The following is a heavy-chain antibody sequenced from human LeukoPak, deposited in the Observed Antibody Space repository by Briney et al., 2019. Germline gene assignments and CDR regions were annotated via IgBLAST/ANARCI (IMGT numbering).Heavy chain of an antibody. J-gene: IGHJ4*02. Sequence: PSETLSLTCAVYGGSSSGYYWSWIRQPPGKGLEWIGEINHSGSTNYNPSLKSRVTISVDTSKNQFSLKLSSVTAADTAVYYCARGLKYLYDLLSHWGQGTLVTVSS. CDR2: INHSGST. CDR1: GGSSSGYY. CDR3: ARGLKYLYDLLSH. V-gene: IGHV4-34*01. D-gene: IGHD3-3*01.